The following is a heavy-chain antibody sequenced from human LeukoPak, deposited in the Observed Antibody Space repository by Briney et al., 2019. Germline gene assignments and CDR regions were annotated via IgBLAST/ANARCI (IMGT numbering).Heavy chain of an antibody. CDR3: ARENGYRYDY. CDR1: GYSISSGYY. CDR2: IYHSGST. J-gene: IGHJ4*02. V-gene: IGHV4-38-2*02. Sequence: SETLSLTCTVSGYSISSGYYWGWIRQPPGKGLEWIGSIYHSGSTYYNPSLKSRVTISVDTSKNQFSLKLSSVTAADTALYYCARENGYRYDYWGQGTLVTVSS. D-gene: IGHD5-18*01.